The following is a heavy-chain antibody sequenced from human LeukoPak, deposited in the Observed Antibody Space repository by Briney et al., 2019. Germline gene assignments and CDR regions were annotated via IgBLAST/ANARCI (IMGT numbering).Heavy chain of an antibody. J-gene: IGHJ4*02. CDR1: GFTFSSYA. D-gene: IGHD3-22*01. V-gene: IGHV3-30-3*01. CDR2: ISYDGSNK. Sequence: GRSLRLSCAASGFTFSSYAMHWVRQVPGKGLEWVAVISYDGSNKYYADSVKGRFTISRDNSKNTLYLQMNSLRAEDTAVYYCARDVKGYYDSSGPLGYWGQGTLVTVSS. CDR3: ARDVKGYYDSSGPLGY.